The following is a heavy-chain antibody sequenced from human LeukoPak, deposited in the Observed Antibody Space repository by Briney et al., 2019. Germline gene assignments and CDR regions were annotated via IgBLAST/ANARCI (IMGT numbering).Heavy chain of an antibody. CDR1: GFTFSSHW. CDR3: ARWLSQLLAD. D-gene: IGHD2-2*01. Sequence: PGGSLRLSCAASGFTFSSHWMSWVRQAPGKGLEWVANIKKDGSTKYYVDSVKGRFTISRDNVKNSLYLQMNSLRAEDTAVYYCARWLSQLLADWGQGTLVIVSS. CDR2: IKKDGSTK. J-gene: IGHJ4*02. V-gene: IGHV3-7*03.